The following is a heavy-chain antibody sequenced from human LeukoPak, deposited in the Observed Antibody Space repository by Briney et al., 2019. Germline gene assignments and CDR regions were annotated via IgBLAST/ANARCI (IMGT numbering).Heavy chain of an antibody. J-gene: IGHJ4*02. V-gene: IGHV1-2*02. D-gene: IGHD3-10*01. CDR1: GYTFTGYY. CDR2: INPNSGGT. CDR3: ARDRDYGSGIFDY. Sequence: ASVKVSCKASGYTFTGYYMHWVRQAPGQGLEWMGWINPNSGGTNYAQKFQGRGTMTRDTSISTAYMELNRLRSDDTAVYYCARDRDYGSGIFDYWGQGTLVTVSS.